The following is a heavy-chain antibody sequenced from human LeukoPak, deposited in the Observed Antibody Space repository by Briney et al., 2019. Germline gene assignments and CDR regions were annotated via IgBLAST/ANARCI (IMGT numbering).Heavy chain of an antibody. CDR2: IWYDGSNK. V-gene: IGHV3-33*01. J-gene: IGHJ4*02. CDR1: GFSFSNYG. Sequence: GGSLRLSCAASGFSFSNYGMHWVRQPPGKGLEWVAVIWYDGSNKYYADSVKGRFTISRDNSKNTLYLQMNSLRADDTAVYYCTRDQEGSDYWGQGTLVTVSS. CDR3: TRDQEGSDY.